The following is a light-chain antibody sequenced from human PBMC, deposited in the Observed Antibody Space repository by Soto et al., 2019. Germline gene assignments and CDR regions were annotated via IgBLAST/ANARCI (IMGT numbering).Light chain of an antibody. J-gene: IGKJ4*01. Sequence: EIVMTQSPATLSVSPGERATLSCRASQSVSSNLAWYQQKPGQAPRLLIYGASTRATGIPARFSGSGSGTEFTLTISSLQSEDFAVYYCQQYNNWPFFGGGTKVDNK. CDR2: GAS. V-gene: IGKV3-15*01. CDR1: QSVSSN. CDR3: QQYNNWPF.